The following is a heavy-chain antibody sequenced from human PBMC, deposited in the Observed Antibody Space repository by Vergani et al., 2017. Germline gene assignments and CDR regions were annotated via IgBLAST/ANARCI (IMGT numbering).Heavy chain of an antibody. CDR1: GFTFSSYA. CDR2: ISYDGSNK. CDR3: ASGTRPHYYYYYMDV. Sequence: QVQLVESGGGVVQPGRSLRLSCAASGFTFSSYAMHWVRQAPGKGLEWVAVISYDGSNKYYADSVKGRFTISRGNSKNTLYLQMNSLRAEDTAVYYCASGTRPHYYYYYMDVWGKGTTVTVSS. D-gene: IGHD6-6*01. V-gene: IGHV3-30-3*01. J-gene: IGHJ6*03.